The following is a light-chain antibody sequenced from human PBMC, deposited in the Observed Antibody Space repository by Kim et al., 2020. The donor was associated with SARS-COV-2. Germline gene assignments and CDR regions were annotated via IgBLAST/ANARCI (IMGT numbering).Light chain of an antibody. CDR1: SRV. Sequence: SVSGSPGQAITIAGAGPSRVSWYQQRPGRAPKLVIYGVFNRPAGISDRFSGAMSGNTASLTISGLQAEDEADYYGCSFTGDATFRFGSGTQLTVL. CDR2: GVF. V-gene: IGLV2-23*02. J-gene: IGLJ7*01. CDR3: CSFTGDATFR.